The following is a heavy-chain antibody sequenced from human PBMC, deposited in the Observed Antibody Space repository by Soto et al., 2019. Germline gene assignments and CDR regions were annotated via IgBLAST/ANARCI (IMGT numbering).Heavy chain of an antibody. Sequence: QVQLVESGGGVVQPGKSLRLSCSVSGFTLNTYSMHWVRQAPGKGLEWVAVVSFDGVNKHYRDSEKGRFTISRDIAKNMLYLQKTSLRLEDTALYYCARDPDLIEAAGNYFDYWGQGTLVTVSS. V-gene: IGHV3-30*10. J-gene: IGHJ4*02. CDR2: VSFDGVNK. D-gene: IGHD6-13*01. CDR1: GFTLNTYS. CDR3: ARDPDLIEAAGNYFDY.